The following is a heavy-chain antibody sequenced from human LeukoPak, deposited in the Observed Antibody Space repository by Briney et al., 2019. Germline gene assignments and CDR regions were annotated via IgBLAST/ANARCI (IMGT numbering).Heavy chain of an antibody. CDR1: GYTFSTYA. Sequence: GASVKVSCKASGYTFSTYAISWVRQAPGQGLEWMGWISAYTGKTDYAQRFKGRVTMTTDTSTNTAYMELRSLRSDDTAVYYCARDQYYDVMTGYYCAFDFWGQGTTVTVSS. CDR3: ARDQYYDVMTGYYCAFDF. J-gene: IGHJ3*01. D-gene: IGHD3-9*01. CDR2: ISAYTGKT. V-gene: IGHV1-18*01.